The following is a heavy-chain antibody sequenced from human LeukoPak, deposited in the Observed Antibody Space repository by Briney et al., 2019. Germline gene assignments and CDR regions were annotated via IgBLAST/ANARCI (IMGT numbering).Heavy chain of an antibody. D-gene: IGHD3-22*01. Sequence: GGSLRLSCAASGFTVSSNYMSWVRQAPGKGLEWVSVIYSGGSTYYADSVTGRFTISRDNSKNTLYLQMNSLRAEDTAVYYCARDAMSPYYYDSSGSFRLYYYYYGMDVWGQGTTVTVSS. CDR3: ARDAMSPYYYDSSGSFRLYYYYYGMDV. J-gene: IGHJ6*02. CDR2: IYSGGST. CDR1: GFTVSSNY. V-gene: IGHV3-53*01.